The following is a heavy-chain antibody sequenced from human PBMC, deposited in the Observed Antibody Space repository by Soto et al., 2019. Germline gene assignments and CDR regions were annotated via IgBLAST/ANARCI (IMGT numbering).Heavy chain of an antibody. CDR3: ARDVDYYGSGI. V-gene: IGHV3-11*01. CDR2: ISSSGSTI. CDR1: GFSFSDYY. J-gene: IGHJ3*02. Sequence: PGGSLRLSXAASGFSFSDYYMSWILQAPGKGLEWVSYISSSGSTIYYADSVKGRFTISRDNAKNSLYLQMNSLRAEDPAVYYCARDVDYYGSGIWGQGTMVTVSS. D-gene: IGHD3-10*01.